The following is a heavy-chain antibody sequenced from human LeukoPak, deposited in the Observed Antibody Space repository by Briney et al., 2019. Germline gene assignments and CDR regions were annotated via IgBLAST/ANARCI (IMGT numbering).Heavy chain of an antibody. D-gene: IGHD1-26*01. Sequence: GGSLRLSCAASGLTFSNYAMSWVRQAPGKGLEWVSTISGRGGNIFYADSVKGRFTISRDNSKQTLYLQMNSLRAEDTAVYYCAKDLGTGSYARGMTCWGQGTLVTVSS. V-gene: IGHV3-23*01. CDR2: ISGRGGNI. CDR3: AKDLGTGSYARGMTC. CDR1: GLTFSNYA. J-gene: IGHJ4*02.